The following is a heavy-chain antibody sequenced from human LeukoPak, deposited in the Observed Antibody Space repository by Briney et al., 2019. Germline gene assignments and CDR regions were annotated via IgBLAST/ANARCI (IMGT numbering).Heavy chain of an antibody. CDR1: GASINSGSYY. J-gene: IGHJ4*02. CDR3: ATDFGDSSGWYRF. D-gene: IGHD6-19*01. V-gene: IGHV4-61*09. CDR2: FSSSGST. Sequence: SETLSLTCTVSGASINSGSYYWSWLRQPAGKGLEFIGHFSSSGSTNYNPSLRSRITISVDTSKNQFSLKVSSVTAADTAVYYCATDFGDSSGWYRFWGQGTLVTVSS.